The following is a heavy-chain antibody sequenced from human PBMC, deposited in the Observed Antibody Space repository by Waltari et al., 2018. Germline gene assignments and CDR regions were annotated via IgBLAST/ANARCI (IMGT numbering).Heavy chain of an antibody. J-gene: IGHJ2*01. CDR1: GVSMDDSSYY. D-gene: IGHD6-19*01. Sequence: QLQLQESGPGLVKPSETLSLTYTVSGVSMDDSSYYWGWIRQPPGKGLEWIGSVYYNGNTHHNPSLKSRVTVSGDTSKNQFSLMLNSVTAADTAVYYCVRHRLAWYFDLWGRGTLVTVSS. CDR3: VRHRLAWYFDL. V-gene: IGHV4-39*01. CDR2: VYYNGNT.